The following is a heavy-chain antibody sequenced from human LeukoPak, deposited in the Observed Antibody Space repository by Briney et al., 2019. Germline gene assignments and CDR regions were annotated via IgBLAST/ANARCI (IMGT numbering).Heavy chain of an antibody. Sequence: PGGSLRLSCAASGFIFSAYGMHWVRQDPGEGLEWVAYIRHDESRIFYADFVKGRFTISRDDSKNTLYLQMHSLTTEDTGLYYCARPVIPSAYQETYYMDVWGKGTTVTVS. CDR1: GFIFSAYG. D-gene: IGHD3-16*01. V-gene: IGHV3-30*02. J-gene: IGHJ6*03. CDR2: IRHDESRI. CDR3: ARPVIPSAYQETYYMDV.